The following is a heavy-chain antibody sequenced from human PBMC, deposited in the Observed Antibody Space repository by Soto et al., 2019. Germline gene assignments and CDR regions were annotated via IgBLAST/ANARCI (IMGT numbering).Heavy chain of an antibody. D-gene: IGHD6-25*01. J-gene: IGHJ4*02. CDR2: ISYDGSNK. Sequence: QVQLVESGGGVVQPGRSLRLSCAASGFTFSSYAMHWVRQAPGKGLEWVAVISYDGSNKYYADSVKGRFTISRDNSKNTLYLQMNSLRAGDTGVDYCAGRIAAAGGGGATFDYWGQGTLVTVSS. CDR3: AGRIAAAGGGGATFDY. CDR1: GFTFSSYA. V-gene: IGHV3-30-3*01.